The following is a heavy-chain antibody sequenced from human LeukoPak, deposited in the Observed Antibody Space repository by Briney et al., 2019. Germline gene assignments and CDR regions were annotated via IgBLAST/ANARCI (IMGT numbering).Heavy chain of an antibody. D-gene: IGHD6-19*01. Sequence: PGGSLRLSCAASGFTFSSHWMSWVRQAPGKGLEWVANIRQDGSEKYYVDSVKGRFTISRDNAKNSLYLQMNSLRAEDTAVYYCARAVSSGWDETYFDYWGQGTLVSVSS. CDR3: ARAVSSGWDETYFDY. J-gene: IGHJ4*02. CDR1: GFTFSSHW. V-gene: IGHV3-7*01. CDR2: IRQDGSEK.